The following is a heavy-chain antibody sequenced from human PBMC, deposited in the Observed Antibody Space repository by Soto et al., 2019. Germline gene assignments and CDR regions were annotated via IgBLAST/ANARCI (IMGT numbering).Heavy chain of an antibody. J-gene: IGHJ4*02. Sequence: QVQLVQSGAEVKKPGASVKVSCKASGYTFTSYAMHWVRQAPGQRLEWMGWINAGNGNTKYSQKFQGRVTITRDTSASTAYMELSSLRSEDTAVYYCAAPNKAGTNGVCYFFHCGQGTLVTVSS. V-gene: IGHV1-3*01. D-gene: IGHD2-8*01. CDR2: INAGNGNT. CDR3: AAPNKAGTNGVCYFFH. CDR1: GYTFTSYA.